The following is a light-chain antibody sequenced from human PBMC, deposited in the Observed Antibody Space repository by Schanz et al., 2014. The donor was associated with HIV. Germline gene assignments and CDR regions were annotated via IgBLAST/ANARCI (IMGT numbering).Light chain of an antibody. CDR1: RSDVGGYKY. CDR2: DVN. J-gene: IGLJ2*01. CDR3: SSYTSSSTVV. Sequence: QSALTQPASVSGSPGQSITISCTGTRSDVGGYKYVSWYQQHPGKAPKLMIYDVNNRPSGVSNRFSGSKSGITASLTISGLQAEDEADYYCSSYTSSSTVVFGGGTKLTVL. V-gene: IGLV2-14*01.